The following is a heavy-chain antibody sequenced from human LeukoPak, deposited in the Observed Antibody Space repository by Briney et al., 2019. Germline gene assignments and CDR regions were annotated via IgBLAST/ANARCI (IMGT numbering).Heavy chain of an antibody. V-gene: IGHV3-9*01. D-gene: IGHD3-10*01. J-gene: IGHJ5*02. CDR3: SSTFGSGSYLRS. CDR1: GFDFHDYM. CDR2: ISWNGDTI. Sequence: GGSLRLSCAASGFDFHDYMMHWVRQPPGKGLEWVSEISWNGDTIGYADSVKGRFIISRDNARRSLYLQMNSQRPEDTAFYYCSSTFGSGSYLRSWGQGTLVTVSS.